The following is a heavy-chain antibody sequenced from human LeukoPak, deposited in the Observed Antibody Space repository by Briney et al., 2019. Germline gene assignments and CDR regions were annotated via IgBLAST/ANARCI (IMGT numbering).Heavy chain of an antibody. CDR3: AKLNYDSSGYYQYYFDY. D-gene: IGHD3-22*01. CDR1: GFTFSSYG. V-gene: IGHV3-21*04. CDR2: ISSRSSYI. J-gene: IGHJ4*02. Sequence: GGSLRLSCAASGFTFSSYGMHWVRQAPGKGLGWVSSISSRSSYIYYTDSVKGRFTISRDNSKNTLYLQMNSLRAEDTAVYYCAKLNYDSSGYYQYYFDYWGQGTLVTVSS.